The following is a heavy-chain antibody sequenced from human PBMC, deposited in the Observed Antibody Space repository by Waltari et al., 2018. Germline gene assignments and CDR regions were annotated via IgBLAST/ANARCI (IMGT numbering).Heavy chain of an antibody. D-gene: IGHD3-10*01. CDR3: AKRWFGESYYVDY. CDR2: ISGSGGST. Sequence: EVQLLESGGGLVQPGGSLRLSCAASGFTFSSYAMSWVRQAPGKGLEWVSAISGSGGSTYYADSVKGRYAISRDNTKNTLCMQMNSLRAEDTAVYYCAKRWFGESYYVDYWGQGTLVTVSS. V-gene: IGHV3-23*01. J-gene: IGHJ4*02. CDR1: GFTFSSYA.